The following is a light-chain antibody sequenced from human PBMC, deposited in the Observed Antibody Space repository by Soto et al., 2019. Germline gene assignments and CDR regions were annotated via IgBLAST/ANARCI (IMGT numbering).Light chain of an antibody. CDR2: AAS. CDR3: QQSYSDPYT. V-gene: IGKV1-39*01. Sequence: DIQMTQSPSSLSASVGDRVTITCRASQSIYSSLNWYHQKPGKAPKLLIYAASNLQSGVTSRFSGSGSGTDFTLSISSLQPEDFATYYCQQSYSDPYTFGQGTKLEI. J-gene: IGKJ2*01. CDR1: QSIYSS.